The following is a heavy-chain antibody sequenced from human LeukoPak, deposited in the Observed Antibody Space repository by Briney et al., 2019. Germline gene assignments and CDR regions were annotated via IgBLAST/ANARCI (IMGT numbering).Heavy chain of an antibody. V-gene: IGHV3-23*01. Sequence: GGSLRLSCAASGFTFSNYAMSWVRQPPGKGLEWVSAISGTGGSTYYADSMEGRFTISRDNSKNTLYLQMNSLRAEDTAVYYCAKDRTIFGVVITYFDYWGQGTLVTVSS. CDR2: ISGTGGST. J-gene: IGHJ4*02. CDR3: AKDRTIFGVVITYFDY. D-gene: IGHD3-3*01. CDR1: GFTFSNYA.